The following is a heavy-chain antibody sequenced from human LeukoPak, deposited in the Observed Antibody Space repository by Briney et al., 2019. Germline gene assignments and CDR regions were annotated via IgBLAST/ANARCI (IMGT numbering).Heavy chain of an antibody. CDR1: GGSFSGYY. CDR2: INHSGST. CDR3: ARGLRTMVPSYPNWFDP. J-gene: IGHJ5*02. V-gene: IGHV4-34*01. D-gene: IGHD4/OR15-4a*01. Sequence: SETLSLTCAVYGGSFSGYYWSWIRQPPGKGLEWIGEINHSGSTNYNPSLKSRVTISVDTSKNQFSLKLSSVTAADTAVYYCARGLRTMVPSYPNWFDPWGQGTLVTVS.